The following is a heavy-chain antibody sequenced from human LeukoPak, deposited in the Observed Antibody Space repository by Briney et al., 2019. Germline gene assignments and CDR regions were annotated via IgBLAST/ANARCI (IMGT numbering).Heavy chain of an antibody. CDR3: ARDGYNEEDWYFDL. CDR1: GFTFSSYD. V-gene: IGHV3-30-3*01. CDR2: ISYNGNSK. D-gene: IGHD5-24*01. Sequence: PGGSLRLSCAASGFTFSSYDMHWVRQAPGKGLEWVAVISYNGNSKYCADSVKGRFTISRDNSKETLYLQMNSLRAEDTAVYYCARDGYNEEDWYFDLWGRGILVTVSS. J-gene: IGHJ2*01.